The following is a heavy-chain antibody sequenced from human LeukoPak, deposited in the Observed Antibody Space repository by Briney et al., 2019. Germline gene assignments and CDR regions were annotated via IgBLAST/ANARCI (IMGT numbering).Heavy chain of an antibody. Sequence: PGGSLRLSCAASGFNFSSYSMNWLRQAPGQGLDWVSSISSSSSYIYYADSVKGRFTISRDHAKNSLYLQMNSLRAEETAVYYCASKVAAAGGDYWGQGTLVTVSS. CDR1: GFNFSSYS. V-gene: IGHV3-21*01. CDR3: ASKVAAAGGDY. D-gene: IGHD6-13*01. CDR2: ISSSSSYI. J-gene: IGHJ4*02.